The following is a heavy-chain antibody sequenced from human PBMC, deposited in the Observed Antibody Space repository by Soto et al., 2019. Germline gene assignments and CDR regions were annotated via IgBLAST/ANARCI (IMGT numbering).Heavy chain of an antibody. D-gene: IGHD3-9*01. CDR3: ASLSGYYEYNWFDP. CDR1: GGSISSGGYY. CDR2: IYYSGST. Sequence: SETLSLTCTVSGGSISSGGYYWSWIRQHPGKGLEWIGYIYYSGSTYYNPSLKSRVTISVDTSKNQFSLKLSSVTAADTAVYYCASLSGYYEYNWFDPWGQGTLVTVS. V-gene: IGHV4-31*03. J-gene: IGHJ5*02.